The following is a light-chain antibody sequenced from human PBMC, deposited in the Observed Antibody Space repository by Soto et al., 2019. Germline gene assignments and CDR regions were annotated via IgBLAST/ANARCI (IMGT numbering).Light chain of an antibody. J-gene: IGLJ1*01. CDR2: EVS. Sequence: QSALIQPASVSGSPGQSITISCSGTSSDIGIYNYVSWYQQHPGKAPKLMIYEVSNRPSGVSHRFSGSKSGNTASLTISGLRAEDEADYYCSSYTTSSTLVFGTGTKVTVL. CDR1: SSDIGIYNY. V-gene: IGLV2-14*01. CDR3: SSYTTSSTLV.